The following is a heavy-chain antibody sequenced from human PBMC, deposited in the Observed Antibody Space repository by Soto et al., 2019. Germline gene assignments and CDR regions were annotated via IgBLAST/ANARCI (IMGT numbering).Heavy chain of an antibody. V-gene: IGHV3-9*01. J-gene: IGHJ4*02. CDR3: AKDTYIIVGGTHIDF. D-gene: IGHD1-26*01. Sequence: EVHLVESGGGLVQPGRSLRLSCAASGFTFDDYAMHWVRQAPGKGLEWVSGISWISDSTGYADSVKGRFTISRDNAKNSLFLQMNSLRAEDTALYFCAKDTYIIVGGTHIDFWGRGTLVSVSS. CDR1: GFTFDDYA. CDR2: ISWISDST.